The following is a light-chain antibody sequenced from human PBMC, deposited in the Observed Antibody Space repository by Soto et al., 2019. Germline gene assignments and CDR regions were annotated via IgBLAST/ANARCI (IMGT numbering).Light chain of an antibody. J-gene: IGKJ5*01. CDR1: QSVSSN. CDR2: GAS. V-gene: IGKV3-15*01. Sequence: EIVMTQSPATLSVSPGERATLSCRASQSVSSNLAWYQQKPGQAPRLLIYGASTRATGIPARFSGSGSGTEFTLTISRLEPEDLAVYYCQQYGKSPNTFGQGTRLEIK. CDR3: QQYGKSPNT.